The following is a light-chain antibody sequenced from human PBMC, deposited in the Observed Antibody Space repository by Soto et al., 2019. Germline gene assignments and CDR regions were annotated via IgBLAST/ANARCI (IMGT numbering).Light chain of an antibody. CDR2: SAS. CDR3: QQSYRLPLT. CDR1: QRISAF. J-gene: IGKJ4*01. Sequence: DIQMTQSPSSVSAFVGESVTITCHASQRISAFLNWYHQKPGKAPKLLIYSASYLQSGVPSNFSGSGSGTDFTLSIVTLQPEDSGTYFCQQSYRLPLTFGEGTKVEI. V-gene: IGKV1-39*01.